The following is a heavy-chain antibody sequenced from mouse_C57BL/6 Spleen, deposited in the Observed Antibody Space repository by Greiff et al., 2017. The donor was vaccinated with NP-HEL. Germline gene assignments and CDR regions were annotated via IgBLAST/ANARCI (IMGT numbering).Heavy chain of an antibody. Sequence: VKLMESGPELVKPGASVKISCKASGYAFSSSWMNWVKQRPGKGLEWIGRIYPGDGDTNYNGKFKGKATLTADKSSSTAYMQLSSLTSEDSAVYFCASGDYYGSSYVRFAYWGQGTLVTVSA. CDR2: IYPGDGDT. D-gene: IGHD1-1*01. J-gene: IGHJ3*01. V-gene: IGHV1-82*01. CDR1: GYAFSSSW. CDR3: ASGDYYGSSYVRFAY.